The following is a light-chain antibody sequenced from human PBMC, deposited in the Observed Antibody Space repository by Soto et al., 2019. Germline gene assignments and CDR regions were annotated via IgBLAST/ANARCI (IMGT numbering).Light chain of an antibody. V-gene: IGKV3-15*01. Sequence: EIVLTQSPATLSVSPGERVTLSCRASQSVDISLAWYQQKPGQAPRLLIYGASTRATDMPGTFSGRGSGTAFTLTITSLRPEDFGVYYCQQYRSWPRTFGQGTKVEIK. CDR2: GAS. CDR1: QSVDIS. J-gene: IGKJ1*01. CDR3: QQYRSWPRT.